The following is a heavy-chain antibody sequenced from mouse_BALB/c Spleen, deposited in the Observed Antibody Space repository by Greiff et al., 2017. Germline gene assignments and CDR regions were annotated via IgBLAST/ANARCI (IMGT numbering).Heavy chain of an antibody. V-gene: IGHV5-6-5*01. CDR3: ARGGLRESMDD. Sequence: EVKLVESGGGLVKPGGSLKLSCAASGFTFSSYAMSWVRQTPEKRLEWVASISSGGSTYYPDSVKGRFTISRDNARNILYLQMRSLRSEDTAMYYCARGGLRESMDDWGQGTSVTVYS. CDR2: ISSGGST. CDR1: GFTFSSYA. J-gene: IGHJ4*01. D-gene: IGHD2-4*01.